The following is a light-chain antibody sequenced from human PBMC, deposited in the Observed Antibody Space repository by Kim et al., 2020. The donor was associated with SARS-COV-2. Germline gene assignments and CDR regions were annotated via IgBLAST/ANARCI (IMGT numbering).Light chain of an antibody. Sequence: VSPGERATLSCRASQSVSINLAWYQQKPGQAPRLLISNAFSRATGVPVRFSGSGSGTDFTLTISSLQSEDFAIYYCQQYDDWPRTFGQGTKVDIK. V-gene: IGKV3-15*01. CDR3: QQYDDWPRT. CDR2: NAF. J-gene: IGKJ1*01. CDR1: QSVSIN.